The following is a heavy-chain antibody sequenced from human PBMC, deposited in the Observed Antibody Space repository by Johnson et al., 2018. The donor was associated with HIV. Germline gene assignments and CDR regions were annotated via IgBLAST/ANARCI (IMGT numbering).Heavy chain of an antibody. CDR2: ISSSGNTI. D-gene: IGHD7-27*01. CDR1: GFTFSDYH. Sequence: VQLVESGGGLVKPGGSLRLSCVASGFTFSDYHMSWIRQAPGKGLEWVSYISSSGNTIYNADSVKARLTISRDNAKNSLYLQLNSLRAEDTAVYYCARDPTTQNPRLTGDFGAFDIWGQGTMVTVSS. V-gene: IGHV3-11*04. CDR3: ARDPTTQNPRLTGDFGAFDI. J-gene: IGHJ3*02.